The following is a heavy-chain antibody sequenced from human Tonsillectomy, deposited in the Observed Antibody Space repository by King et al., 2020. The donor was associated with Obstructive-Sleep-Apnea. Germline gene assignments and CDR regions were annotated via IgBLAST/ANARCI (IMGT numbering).Heavy chain of an antibody. Sequence: VQLVESGGGMVQPGGSLRLSCLASGFTFSSYAISWVRQAPGKGLEWVSAINTRGTTFSAASGRGRFTISRDNSKYTVNPQVNSLRAEDTALYYCAKEGGGSGIYWVDSWGQGTLVTVSS. D-gene: IGHD3-10*01. CDR2: INTRGTT. J-gene: IGHJ4*02. CDR3: AKEGGGSGIYWVDS. V-gene: IGHV3-23*04. CDR1: GFTFSSYA.